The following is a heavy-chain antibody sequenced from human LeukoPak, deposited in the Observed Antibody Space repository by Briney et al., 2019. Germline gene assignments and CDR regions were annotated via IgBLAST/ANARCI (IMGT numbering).Heavy chain of an antibody. CDR2: IYYSGST. D-gene: IGHD4-17*01. J-gene: IGHJ4*02. CDR3: ASLGDYGDYEGIREVKRYFDY. V-gene: IGHV4-28*01. Sequence: SDTLSLTCTVSGYSISTSNWWGWIRQPPGKGLEWIGYIYYSGSTYYNPSLKSRVTISVDTSKNQFSLKLSSVTAADTAVYYCASLGDYGDYEGIREVKRYFDYWGQGTLVTVSS. CDR1: GYSISTSNW.